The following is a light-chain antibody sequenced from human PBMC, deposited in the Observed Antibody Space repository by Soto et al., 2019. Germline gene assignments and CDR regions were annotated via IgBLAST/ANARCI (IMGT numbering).Light chain of an antibody. CDR2: WAS. CDR3: QQYFITPLT. J-gene: IGKJ4*01. V-gene: IGKV4-1*01. CDR1: LNIYFKSNNRNY. Sequence: DIVMTQSPDSLRVSLGERATISCTSSLNIYFKSNNRNYLAWYQQKTGQPPKLLVYWASTRESGVPDRLTGSGSGTYFTLTIDNVQPDDVAVYYCQQYFITPLTFGGGTKVDIK.